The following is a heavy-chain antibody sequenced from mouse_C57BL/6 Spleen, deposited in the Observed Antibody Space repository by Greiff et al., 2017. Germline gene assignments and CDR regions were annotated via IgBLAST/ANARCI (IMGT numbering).Heavy chain of an antibody. D-gene: IGHD1-1*01. J-gene: IGHJ4*01. Sequence: QVQLPQPGAELVKPGASVKLSCKASGYTFTSYWMHWVKQRPGRGLEWIGRIDPNSGGTKYNEKFKSKATLTVDKPSSTAYMQLSSLTSEDSAVYYCARWITTVVATDYYAMDYWGQGTSVTVSS. CDR1: GYTFTSYW. V-gene: IGHV1-72*01. CDR3: ARWITTVVATDYYAMDY. CDR2: IDPNSGGT.